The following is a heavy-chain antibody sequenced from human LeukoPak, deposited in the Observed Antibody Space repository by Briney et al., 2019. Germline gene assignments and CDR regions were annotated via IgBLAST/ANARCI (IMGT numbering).Heavy chain of an antibody. CDR2: IYYSGTA. J-gene: IGHJ4*02. CDR3: ARHKVAVPQGFDY. V-gene: IGHV4-39*01. CDR1: DDSITNNFYF. Sequence: PSETLSLTCTVSDDSITNNFYFWGWIRQPPGTGLEWSGTIYYSGTAYYNPSLKSRVTISLDTSKNPFSLKLTSVTAADTAVYYCARHKVAVPQGFDYWGQGTLVTVSS. D-gene: IGHD6-19*01.